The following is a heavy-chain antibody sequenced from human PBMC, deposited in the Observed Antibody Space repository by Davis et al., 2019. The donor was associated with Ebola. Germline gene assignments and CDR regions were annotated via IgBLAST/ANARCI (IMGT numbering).Heavy chain of an antibody. CDR1: GASFIGYY. D-gene: IGHD2-2*01. Sequence: PSETLSLTCALHGASFIGYYWSWIRQPPGKGLEWIGEINHSGSTNYNPSLKSRVTISVDTSKNKFSLKLSSVTAADTAVYYCARGCRSFRYYMDVWGKGTTVTVSS. CDR3: ARGCRSFRYYMDV. V-gene: IGHV4-34*01. CDR2: INHSGST. J-gene: IGHJ6*03.